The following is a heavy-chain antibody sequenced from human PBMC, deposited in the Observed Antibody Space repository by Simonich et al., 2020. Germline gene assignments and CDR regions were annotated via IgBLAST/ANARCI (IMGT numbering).Heavy chain of an antibody. CDR3: ARHKGYCSGGSCYSHWYFDL. J-gene: IGHJ2*01. CDR2: IYYCGRT. Sequence: QLQLQESGPGLVKPSETLSLTCTVSGGSISSSSYYWGGCRQPQGKGLEWIGSIYYCGRTSHNPSPKSRVTISVDTSKSQFSLKLSSGTAADTAVYYCARHKGYCSGGSCYSHWYFDLWGRGTLVTVSS. D-gene: IGHD2-15*01. CDR1: GGSISSSSYY. V-gene: IGHV4-39*01.